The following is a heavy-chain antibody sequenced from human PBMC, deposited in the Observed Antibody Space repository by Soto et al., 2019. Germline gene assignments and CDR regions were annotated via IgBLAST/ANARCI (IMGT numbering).Heavy chain of an antibody. CDR3: TTTSYCSSTRCYTGDYYYYGMDV. CDR2: IKSKTDGGTT. V-gene: IGHV3-15*01. J-gene: IGHJ6*02. CDR1: GFTFSNAW. D-gene: IGHD2-2*02. Sequence: GGSLRLSCAASGFTFSNAWMSWVRQAPGKGLEWVGRIKSKTDGGTTDYAAPVKGRFTISRDDSKNTLYLQMNSLKTEDTAVYYCTTTSYCSSTRCYTGDYYYYGMDVWGQGTTVTVSS.